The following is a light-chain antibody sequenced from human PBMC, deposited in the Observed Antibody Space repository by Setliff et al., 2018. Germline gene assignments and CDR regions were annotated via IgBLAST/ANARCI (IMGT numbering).Light chain of an antibody. Sequence: QSALTQPASVSGSPGQSITISCTGTSNDIGYYNFVSWYQQYPGKHPKLLIYEVTNRPSGVSNRFSGSKSGNTASLTISGLQAEDEADYYCNSYTGTTTPYVFGTGTKVT. J-gene: IGLJ1*01. V-gene: IGLV2-14*03. CDR2: EVT. CDR1: SNDIGYYNF. CDR3: NSYTGTTTPYV.